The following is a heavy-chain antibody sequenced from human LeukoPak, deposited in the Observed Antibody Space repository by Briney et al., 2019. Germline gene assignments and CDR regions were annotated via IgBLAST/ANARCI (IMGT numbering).Heavy chain of an antibody. Sequence: GGSLRLSCAASGFTFSSYWMHWVRQVPGKGLVWVARINPGGSSITYADSVKGQFTISRDNAKNTLYLQMGSLRAEDTGVYYCARTNQADDYWGQGTLVTVSS. D-gene: IGHD1-14*01. CDR2: INPGGSSI. V-gene: IGHV3-74*01. CDR1: GFTFSSYW. CDR3: ARTNQADDY. J-gene: IGHJ4*02.